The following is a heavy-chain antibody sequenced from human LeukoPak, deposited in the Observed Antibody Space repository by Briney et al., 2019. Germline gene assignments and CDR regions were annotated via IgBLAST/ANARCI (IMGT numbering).Heavy chain of an antibody. V-gene: IGHV4-4*08. D-gene: IGHD2-15*01. CDR1: GGSMISYY. Sequence: SETLSLTCTVSGGSMISYYWTWVRQTPGKGLEWIGYMYDSVRIHYNPSLESRITISLDTSKNQFSLKLRSVTAADTAVYYCARESLEVAVSYWGQGTLVTVSS. CDR2: MYDSVRI. J-gene: IGHJ4*02. CDR3: ARESLEVAVSY.